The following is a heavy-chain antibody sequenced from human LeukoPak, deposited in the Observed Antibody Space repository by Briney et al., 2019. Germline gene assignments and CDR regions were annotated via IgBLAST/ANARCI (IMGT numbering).Heavy chain of an antibody. D-gene: IGHD5-24*01. V-gene: IGHV3-48*01. J-gene: IGHJ4*02. CDR2: ITGSSSTI. CDR3: ARVEMATIGYYFDY. Sequence: GGSLRLSCAASRFTFSNYNMHWVRQAPGKGPEWISYITGSSSTIYYADSVKGRFTISRDNAKSSRYLQMSSLRAEDTAVYYCARVEMATIGYYFDYWGQGTLVTVSS. CDR1: RFTFSNYN.